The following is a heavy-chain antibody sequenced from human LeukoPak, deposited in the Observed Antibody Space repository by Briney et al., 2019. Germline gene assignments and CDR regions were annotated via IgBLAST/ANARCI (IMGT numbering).Heavy chain of an antibody. D-gene: IGHD6-13*01. V-gene: IGHV1-2*02. CDR2: INPNSGGT. Sequence: ASVKVSCKASGYTFTGYYMHWVRQAPGQGLEWMAWINPNSGGTDYAQKFQGRVTMTRDTSISTAYMELSRLSSDDTAVYYCARPYSSSPNDAFDIWGQGTMVTVSS. CDR3: ARPYSSSPNDAFDI. J-gene: IGHJ3*02. CDR1: GYTFTGYY.